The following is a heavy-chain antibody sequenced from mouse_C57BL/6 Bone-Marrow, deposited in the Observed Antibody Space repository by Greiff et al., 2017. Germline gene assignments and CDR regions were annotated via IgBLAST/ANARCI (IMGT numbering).Heavy chain of an antibody. CDR1: GYAFTNYL. Sequence: QVQLQQSGAELVRPGTSVKVSCKASGYAFTNYLIEWVKQRPGQGLEWIGVINPGSGGTNYNEKFKGKATLTADKSSSTAYMQLISLTSEDSAVYFCASLPYFDYWGQGTTLTVSS. CDR2: INPGSGGT. CDR3: ASLPYFDY. J-gene: IGHJ2*01. V-gene: IGHV1-54*01.